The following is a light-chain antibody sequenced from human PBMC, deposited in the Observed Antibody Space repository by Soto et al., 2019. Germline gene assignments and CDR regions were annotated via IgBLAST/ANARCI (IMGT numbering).Light chain of an antibody. CDR3: QQYGSSVKT. J-gene: IGKJ1*01. Sequence: EIVLTQSPGTLSLSPGERATLSCRASQSVSNNYLAWYQQKPGQAPRLLIYGASNRATGIPDRFSGSGSGTDFTLTISRLEPEDFAVYFCQQYGSSVKTFGQGTKVDIK. CDR2: GAS. V-gene: IGKV3-20*01. CDR1: QSVSNNY.